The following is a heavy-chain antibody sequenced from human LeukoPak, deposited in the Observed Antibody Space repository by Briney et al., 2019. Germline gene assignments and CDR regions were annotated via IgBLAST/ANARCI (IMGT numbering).Heavy chain of an antibody. D-gene: IGHD4-17*01. CDR3: ARRGGYGDYIYWFDP. Sequence: SETLSLTCTVSGGSISSSSYYWGWIRQPPGKGLEWIGSIYYSGSTYYNLSLKSRVTISVDTSKNQFSLKLSSVTAADTAVYYCARRGGYGDYIYWFDPWGQGTLVTVSS. CDR2: IYYSGST. J-gene: IGHJ5*02. V-gene: IGHV4-39*01. CDR1: GGSISSSSYY.